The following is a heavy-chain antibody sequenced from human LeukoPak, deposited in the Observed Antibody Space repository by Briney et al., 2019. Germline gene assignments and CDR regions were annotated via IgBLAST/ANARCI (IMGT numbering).Heavy chain of an antibody. CDR2: ISGSGGNT. Sequence: GGSLRLSCAASGXTFSSYAMSWVRQAPGKGLEWVSAISGSGGNTYYADSVKGRFTMSRDNSKNTLYLQMNSLRAEDTAVYFCAKTVSGSHSYQGGDYWGQGTLVTVST. V-gene: IGHV3-23*01. CDR1: GXTFSSYA. CDR3: AKTVSGSHSYQGGDY. D-gene: IGHD3-16*02. J-gene: IGHJ4*02.